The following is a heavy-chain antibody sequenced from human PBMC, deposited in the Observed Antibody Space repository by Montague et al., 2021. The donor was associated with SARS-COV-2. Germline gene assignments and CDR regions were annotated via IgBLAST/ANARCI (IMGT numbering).Heavy chain of an antibody. Sequence: SETLSLTCTVPGDSISSSSYNWGWIRQPPGKGLEWIGSVHYSGRPYYNPSLKSRVTVYVDTSKNQLSLKLSSVTAADTAVYYCTRHVHMTWPEPSPGFDYWGQGTLVTVSS. V-gene: IGHV4-39*01. CDR2: VHYSGRP. CDR3: TRHVHMTWPEPSPGFDY. D-gene: IGHD1-1*01. J-gene: IGHJ4*02. CDR1: GDSISSSSYN.